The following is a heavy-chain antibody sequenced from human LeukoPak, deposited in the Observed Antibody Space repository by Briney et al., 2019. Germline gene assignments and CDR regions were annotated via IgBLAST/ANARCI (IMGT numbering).Heavy chain of an antibody. Sequence: PGGSLRLSCAASGFTVSSNYMSWVRQAPGKGLEWVAVISYDGSNKYYADSVKGRFTISRDNSKNTLYLQMNSLRAEDTAVYYCARDPPPLAEDGDYAIYYYYGMDVWGQGTTVTVSS. D-gene: IGHD4-17*01. V-gene: IGHV3-30-3*01. J-gene: IGHJ6*02. CDR2: ISYDGSNK. CDR3: ARDPPPLAEDGDYAIYYYYGMDV. CDR1: GFTVSSNY.